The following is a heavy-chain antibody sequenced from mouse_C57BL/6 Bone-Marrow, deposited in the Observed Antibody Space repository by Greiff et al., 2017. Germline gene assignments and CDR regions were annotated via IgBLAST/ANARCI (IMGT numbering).Heavy chain of an antibody. CDR2: ISDGGSYT. V-gene: IGHV5-4*01. J-gene: IGHJ2*01. Sequence: EVHLVESGGGLVKPGGSLKLSCAASGFTFSSYAMSWVRQTPEKRLEWVATISDGGSYTYYPDNVKGRFTISRDNAKNNLYLQMSHLKSEDTAMYYCARDRGTTVERAFDYWGQGTTLTVSS. CDR3: ARDRGTTVERAFDY. D-gene: IGHD1-1*01. CDR1: GFTFSSYA.